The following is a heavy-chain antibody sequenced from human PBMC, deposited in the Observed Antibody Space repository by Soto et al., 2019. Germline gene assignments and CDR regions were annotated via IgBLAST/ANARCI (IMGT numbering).Heavy chain of an antibody. CDR3: ARGVLEAAASKPFDI. J-gene: IGHJ3*02. Sequence: KPSETLSLTCIVSNGSISDYYWTWIRQPPGKGLEWIGYIYSSGTTHYSPSLKSRITISVDTSKNQFSLKLSSVTAADTAVYYCARGVLEAAASKPFDIWGQGTLVT. CDR2: IYSSGTT. V-gene: IGHV4-59*01. CDR1: NGSISDYY. D-gene: IGHD6-13*01.